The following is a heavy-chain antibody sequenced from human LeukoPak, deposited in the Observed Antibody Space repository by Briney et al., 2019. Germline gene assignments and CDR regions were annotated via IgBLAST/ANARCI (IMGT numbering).Heavy chain of an antibody. J-gene: IGHJ4*02. Sequence: GRTLRLSCAASGFTFSSYGMSWVRQAPGKGLEWVSAISGSGGSTYYADSVKGRFTISRDNSKNTLYLQMNSLRAEDTAVYYCAKDREPLVGADCFDYWGQGTLVTVSS. V-gene: IGHV3-23*01. CDR3: AKDREPLVGADCFDY. D-gene: IGHD1-26*01. CDR1: GFTFSSYG. CDR2: ISGSGGST.